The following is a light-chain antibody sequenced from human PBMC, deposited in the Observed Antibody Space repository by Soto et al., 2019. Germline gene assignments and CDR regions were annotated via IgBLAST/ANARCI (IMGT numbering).Light chain of an antibody. J-gene: IGLJ3*02. CDR3: TSYVGSDIWV. CDR1: SSDVGAYKY. CDR2: EVS. V-gene: IGLV2-8*01. Sequence: QSALTQPPSXXGXXXXXXXISCTGTSSDVGAYKYVSWYQQYPGKAPKLMIYEVSKRPSGVPDRFSGSKSGNTASLTVSGLQAEDEADYYCTSYVGSDIWVFGGGTKLTVL.